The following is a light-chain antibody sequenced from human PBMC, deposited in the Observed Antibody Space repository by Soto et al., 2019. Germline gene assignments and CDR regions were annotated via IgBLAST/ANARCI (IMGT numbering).Light chain of an antibody. CDR2: GAS. J-gene: IGKJ5*01. CDR3: QQYDTLRRIS. CDR1: QSISSK. V-gene: IGKV3-15*01. Sequence: EIVLTQSPATLSVSPGERVTLSCRASQSISSKLGWYQQRPGQAPRLLIYGASTRATGIPARFSGSGSGTEFTLTISSLQSEDFAVYYCQQYDTLRRISFGQGTRLEIK.